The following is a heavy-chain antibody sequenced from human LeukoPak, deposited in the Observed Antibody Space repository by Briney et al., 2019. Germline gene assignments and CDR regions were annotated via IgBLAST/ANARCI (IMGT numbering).Heavy chain of an antibody. Sequence: PGGSLRLSCAASGFTFSSYSMNWVRRAPGKGLEWVSYISGSSSTIYYADSVKGRFAISRDNSKNTLFLQMNSLRAEDTAVYYCAKGVDDFVAVTAALVDYFDSWGPGTLVSVSS. V-gene: IGHV3-48*01. CDR3: AKGVDDFVAVTAALVDYFDS. CDR2: ISGSSSTI. J-gene: IGHJ4*02. D-gene: IGHD2-2*01. CDR1: GFTFSSYS.